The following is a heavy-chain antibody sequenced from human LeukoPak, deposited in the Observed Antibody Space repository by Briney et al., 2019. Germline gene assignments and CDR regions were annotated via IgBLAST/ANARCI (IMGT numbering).Heavy chain of an antibody. CDR1: GYTFTSYA. J-gene: IGHJ4*02. CDR2: INAGNGNT. CDR3: ARVQSAYCSSSSCYGGYFDY. Sequence: ASVKVSCKASGYTFTSYAMHWVRQAPGQRPEWMGWINAGNGNTKYSQKFQGRVTITRDTSASTAYMELSSLRPEDTAVYYCARVQSAYCSSSSCYGGYFDYWGQGTLVTVSS. D-gene: IGHD2-2*01. V-gene: IGHV1-3*01.